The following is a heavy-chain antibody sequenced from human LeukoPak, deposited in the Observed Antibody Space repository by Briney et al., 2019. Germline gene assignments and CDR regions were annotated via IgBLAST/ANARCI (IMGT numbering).Heavy chain of an antibody. Sequence: GGSLRLSCAASGFTFSSYNMNWVRQAPGKGLEWVSSITSSSTYIYYADSVRGRFTISRDNAKNSLYLQMNSLRAEDTAVYFCARDPYSGNYGAYYYYYMDVWGKGTTVTISS. D-gene: IGHD1-26*01. J-gene: IGHJ6*03. V-gene: IGHV3-21*01. CDR2: ITSSSTYI. CDR3: ARDPYSGNYGAYYYYYMDV. CDR1: GFTFSSYN.